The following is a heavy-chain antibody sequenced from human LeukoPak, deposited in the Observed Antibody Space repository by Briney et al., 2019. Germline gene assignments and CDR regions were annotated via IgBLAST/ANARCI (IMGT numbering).Heavy chain of an antibody. D-gene: IGHD5-24*01. CDR3: ARSQRAGYNVYYFDS. CDR1: GGTFSSYG. CDR2: IIPIFRTT. V-gene: IGHV1-69*05. Sequence: SVKVSFKPSGGTFSSYGVSWVRQAPGQGLEWMGGIIPIFRTTNYAQSFRGRLTITTAESTSTVYMELTSLRSDDTAVYYCARSQRAGYNVYYFDSWGQGTLVTVSS. J-gene: IGHJ4*02.